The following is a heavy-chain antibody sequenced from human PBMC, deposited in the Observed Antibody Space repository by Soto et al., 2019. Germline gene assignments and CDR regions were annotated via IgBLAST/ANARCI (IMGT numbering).Heavy chain of an antibody. CDR1: GGSISSYY. Sequence: SETLSLTCTVSGGSISSYYWSWIRQPPGKGLEWIGYIYYSGSTNYNPSLKSRVTISVDTSKNQFSLKLSSVTAADTAVYYCARDLGYSGYLGYFDYWAQGTLVTVSS. CDR2: IYYSGST. D-gene: IGHD5-12*01. V-gene: IGHV4-59*01. J-gene: IGHJ4*02. CDR3: ARDLGYSGYLGYFDY.